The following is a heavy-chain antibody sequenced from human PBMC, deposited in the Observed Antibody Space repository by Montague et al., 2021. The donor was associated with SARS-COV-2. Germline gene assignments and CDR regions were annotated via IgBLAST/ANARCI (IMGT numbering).Heavy chain of an antibody. CDR1: GGSFSGHY. CDR2: INNSGST. V-gene: IGHV4-34*01. CDR3: ARGRIEVSMIVVVLTGASYYMDV. J-gene: IGHJ6*03. Sequence: SETLSLTCAVYGGSFSGHYWSWIRQHPGKGLEWIGEINNSGSTNYNPSLKSRVTISVDTSKNQFSLKLHSVTAADTAVYYCARGRIEVSMIVVVLTGASYYMDVWGQGTTVTVSS. D-gene: IGHD3-22*01.